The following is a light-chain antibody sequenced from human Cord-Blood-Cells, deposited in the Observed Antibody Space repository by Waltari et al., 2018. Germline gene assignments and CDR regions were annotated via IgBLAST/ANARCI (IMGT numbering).Light chain of an antibody. CDR1: NIGSKS. CDR3: QVWDSSSDHNVV. V-gene: IGLV3-21*04. CDR2: YDS. Sequence: SYVLTQPPSVSVAPGKTARITCGGNNIGSKSVHWYQQKPGQARVLVIYYDSDRPSGILERFSGTNSGNTATLTISRVEAGDEADYYCQVWDSSSDHNVVFGGGTKLTVL. J-gene: IGLJ2*01.